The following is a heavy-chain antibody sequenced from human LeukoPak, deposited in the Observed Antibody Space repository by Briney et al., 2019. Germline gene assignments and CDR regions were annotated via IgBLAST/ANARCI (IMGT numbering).Heavy chain of an antibody. Sequence: PGGSLRLSCAVSGFSVSNNYVSWVRQAPGKGLEWVAIIYIAGTTYHADSVKGRFTISRDNSKNTLYLQMNSLRAEDTAVYYCARGSGSFSGGFDYWGQGTLVTVSS. V-gene: IGHV3-66*01. CDR2: IYIAGTT. D-gene: IGHD1-26*01. CDR1: GFSVSNNY. J-gene: IGHJ4*02. CDR3: ARGSGSFSGGFDY.